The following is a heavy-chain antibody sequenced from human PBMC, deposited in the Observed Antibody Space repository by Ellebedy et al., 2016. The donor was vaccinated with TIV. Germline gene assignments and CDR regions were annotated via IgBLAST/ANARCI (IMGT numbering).Heavy chain of an antibody. CDR1: GFTFSSYW. V-gene: IGHV3-74*01. D-gene: IGHD1-26*01. Sequence: GGSLRLSXAASGFTFSSYWMHWVRQAPGKGLVWVSRINSDGSSTSYADSVKGRFTISRDNAKNTLYLQMNSLRAEDTAVYYCARSAGAPLDVGYDYWGQGTLVTVSS. J-gene: IGHJ4*02. CDR3: ARSAGAPLDVGYDY. CDR2: INSDGSST.